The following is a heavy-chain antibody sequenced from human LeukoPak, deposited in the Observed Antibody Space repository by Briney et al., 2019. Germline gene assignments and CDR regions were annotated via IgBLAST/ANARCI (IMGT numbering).Heavy chain of an antibody. V-gene: IGHV4-61*02. D-gene: IGHD1-26*01. Sequence: ASQTLSLTCTVSGGSISSGSYYWSWIRQPAGKGLEWIGRIYTSGSTNYNPSLKSRVTISVDTSKNQFSLKLSSVTAADTAVYYCASGLLFDYWGQGTLVTVSS. CDR2: IYTSGST. CDR1: GGSISSGSYY. J-gene: IGHJ4*02. CDR3: ASGLLFDY.